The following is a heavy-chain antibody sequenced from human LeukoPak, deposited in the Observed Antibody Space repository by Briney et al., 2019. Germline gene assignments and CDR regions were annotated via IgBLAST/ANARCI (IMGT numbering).Heavy chain of an antibody. CDR2: ISRSGTTI. Sequence: PGGSLRLSCAASGFTFSSYAMSWVRQAPGRGLEWVSYISRSGTTIYYANSVKGRFTISRDNAKNSLYLQTNSLRDEDTAVYYCARGHTFGYYYGMDVWGQGTTVTVSS. CDR1: GFTFSSYA. V-gene: IGHV3-48*02. CDR3: ARGHTFGYYYGMDV. J-gene: IGHJ6*02. D-gene: IGHD3-16*01.